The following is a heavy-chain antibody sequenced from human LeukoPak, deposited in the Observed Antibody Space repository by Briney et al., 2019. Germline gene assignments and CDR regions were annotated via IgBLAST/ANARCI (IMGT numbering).Heavy chain of an antibody. CDR3: ARGRSPRGYYYGMDV. V-gene: IGHV3-64*02. CDR1: GFSFSSYV. CDR2: ISSNGGET. D-gene: IGHD1-26*01. J-gene: IGHJ6*02. Sequence: PRGSLRLSCAASGFSFSSYVMHWVRQAPGKGLEYVSAISSNGGETYYADSVKGRFTISRDNSKNALYLQMGSLRVEDMAVYYCARGRSPRGYYYGMDVWGQGTTVTVS.